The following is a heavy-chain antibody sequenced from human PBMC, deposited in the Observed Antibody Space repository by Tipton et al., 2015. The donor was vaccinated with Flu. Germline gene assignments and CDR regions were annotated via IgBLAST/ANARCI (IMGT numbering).Heavy chain of an antibody. J-gene: IGHJ4*02. D-gene: IGHD3-10*01. CDR3: ARASGSGTYVIFDY. Sequence: LRLSCTVSGGSMSSYYWSWIRQPAGKGLEWIGRIYTSGSAIHNPSLKSRVTMSVDTSKNQFSLKLSSVTAADAAVYYCARASGSGTYVIFDYWGQGTHGNVSS. CDR1: GGSMSSYY. V-gene: IGHV4-4*07. CDR2: IYTSGSA.